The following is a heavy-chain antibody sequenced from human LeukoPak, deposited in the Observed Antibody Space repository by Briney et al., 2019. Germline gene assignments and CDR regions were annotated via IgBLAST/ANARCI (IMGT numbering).Heavy chain of an antibody. V-gene: IGHV4-39*07. Sequence: SETLSLTCTVSGGSISSSSYYWGWIRQPPGKGLEWIGSIYYSGSTYYNPSLKSRVTISVDTSKNQFSLKLSSVTAADTAVYYCARDVGLTYYYDSSDLHYFDYWGQGTLVTVSS. CDR3: ARDVGLTYYYDSSDLHYFDY. J-gene: IGHJ4*02. CDR2: IYYSGST. D-gene: IGHD3-22*01. CDR1: GGSISSSSYY.